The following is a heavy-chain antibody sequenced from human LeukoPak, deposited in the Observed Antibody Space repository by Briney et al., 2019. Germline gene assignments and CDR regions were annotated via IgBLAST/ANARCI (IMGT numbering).Heavy chain of an antibody. J-gene: IGHJ4*02. CDR2: ISGRGDST. V-gene: IGHV3-23*01. D-gene: IGHD4-23*01. CDR3: AKLSPYGGIGY. CDR1: GFTFSSYA. Sequence: SGGSLRLSCAASGFTFSSYAMSWVRQAPGKGLEWVSAISGRGDSTYFADSVKGRFTISRDKSKNTVYLQMNSLRAEDTALYYCAKLSPYGGIGYWGQGTLVTVSS.